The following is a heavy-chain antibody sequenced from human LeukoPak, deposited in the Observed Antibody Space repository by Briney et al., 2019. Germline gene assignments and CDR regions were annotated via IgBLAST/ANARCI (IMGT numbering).Heavy chain of an antibody. CDR1: GGSISSYY. V-gene: IGHV4-59*01. CDR3: ARGGPFMLGDV. J-gene: IGHJ4*02. CDR2: IYYSGST. Sequence: SETLSLTCTVSGGSISSYYWSWIRQPPGKGLEWIGYIYYSGSTNYNPSLKSRVTISVDTSKNQFSLKLSSVTAADTAVYYCARGGPFMLGDVWGQGTLVTVSS. D-gene: IGHD3-10*02.